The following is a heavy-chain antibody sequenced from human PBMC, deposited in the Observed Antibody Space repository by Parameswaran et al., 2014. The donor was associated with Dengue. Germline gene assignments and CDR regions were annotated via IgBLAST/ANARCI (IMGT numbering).Heavy chain of an antibody. D-gene: IGHD6-13*01. V-gene: IGHV1-69*05. CDR3: ARISKPRYSSFPDYYYYYGMDV. J-gene: IGHJ6*02. Sequence: WVRQAPGQGLEWMEGSSLSLVQQNYAQKFQGRVTITTDESTSTAYMELSSLRSEDTAVYYCARISKPRYSSFPDYYYYYGMDVWGQGTTVTVSS. CDR2: SSLSLVQ.